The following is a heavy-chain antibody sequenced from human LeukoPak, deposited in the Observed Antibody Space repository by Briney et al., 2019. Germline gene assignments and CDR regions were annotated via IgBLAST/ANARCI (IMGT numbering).Heavy chain of an antibody. CDR3: AHSPRIQLWSYYFDY. Sequence: TLSLTCTVSGGSISSYYWSWIRQPPGKGLEWLALIYWNDDKRYSPSLKSRLTITKDTSKNQVVLTMTNMDPVDTATYYCAHSPRIQLWSYYFDYWGQGTLVTVSS. J-gene: IGHJ4*02. CDR1: GGSISSYYW. D-gene: IGHD5-18*01. CDR2: IYWNDDK. V-gene: IGHV2-5*01.